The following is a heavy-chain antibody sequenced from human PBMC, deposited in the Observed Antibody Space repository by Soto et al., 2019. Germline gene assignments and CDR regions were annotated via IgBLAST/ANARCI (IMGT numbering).Heavy chain of an antibody. Sequence: QVQLVQSGAEVKKPGASVKVSCKASGYSFTSYGISWVRQAPGQGLEWMGWISAYNGNTNYAQKFQARVTMTTDTSTKTADMELRSLRSDDTAVYYCAREPYHYDSSGYFGLDVWGQGTTVTVSS. CDR3: AREPYHYDSSGYFGLDV. V-gene: IGHV1-18*01. D-gene: IGHD3-22*01. J-gene: IGHJ6*02. CDR1: GYSFTSYG. CDR2: ISAYNGNT.